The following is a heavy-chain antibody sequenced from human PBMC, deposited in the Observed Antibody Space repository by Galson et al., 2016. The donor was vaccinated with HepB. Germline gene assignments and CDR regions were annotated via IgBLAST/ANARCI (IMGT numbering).Heavy chain of an antibody. CDR2: INSDGSST. J-gene: IGHJ4*02. CDR1: GFPFSNYW. Sequence: SLRLSCAASGFPFSNYWMHWVRQAPGKGPVWVSRINSDGSSTTYADSVKGRFTISRDNAKNTLYLQMNSLRVEDTALYYCTRVHREGIAAAGLQIWGQGTLVIVSS. V-gene: IGHV3-74*01. D-gene: IGHD6-13*01. CDR3: TRVHREGIAAAGLQI.